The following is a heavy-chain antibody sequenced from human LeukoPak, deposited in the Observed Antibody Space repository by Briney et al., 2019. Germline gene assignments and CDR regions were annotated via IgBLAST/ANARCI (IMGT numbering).Heavy chain of an antibody. CDR3: ARGGRYYYDSSGYFNY. J-gene: IGHJ4*02. Sequence: GGSLRLSCAASGFTFSCYAMSWVRQAPGKGLEWVSAISGSGGSTYYADSMKGRFTISRDNSKNTLYLQMNSLRAEDTAVYYCARGGRYYYDSSGYFNYWGQGTLVTVSS. CDR2: ISGSGGST. V-gene: IGHV3-23*01. D-gene: IGHD3-22*01. CDR1: GFTFSCYA.